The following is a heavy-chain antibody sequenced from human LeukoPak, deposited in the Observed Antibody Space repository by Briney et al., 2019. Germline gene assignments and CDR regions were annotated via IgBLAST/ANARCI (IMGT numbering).Heavy chain of an antibody. Sequence: SETLSLTCTVSGGSISSYYWSWIRQPPGKGLEGIGYIYYSGSTNYNPSLKSRVTISVDTSKNQFSLKLSSVTAADTAVYYCARDGYNWGGYFDYWGQGTLVTVSS. CDR2: IYYSGST. J-gene: IGHJ4*02. V-gene: IGHV4-59*01. D-gene: IGHD5-24*01. CDR3: ARDGYNWGGYFDY. CDR1: GGSISSYY.